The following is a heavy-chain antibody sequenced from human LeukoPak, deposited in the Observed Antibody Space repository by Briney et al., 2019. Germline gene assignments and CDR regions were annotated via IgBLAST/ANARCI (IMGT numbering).Heavy chain of an antibody. D-gene: IGHD2-2*01. Sequence: GGSLRLSCAASGFTFSSYGMHWVRQAPGKGLEWVAFIRYDGSNKYHADSVKGRFTISRDNSKNTLYLQMSSLRAEDAAVYYCAKGPGYCSSTNCYYFDYWGQGTLVTVSS. V-gene: IGHV3-30*02. CDR2: IRYDGSNK. J-gene: IGHJ4*02. CDR1: GFTFSSYG. CDR3: AKGPGYCSSTNCYYFDY.